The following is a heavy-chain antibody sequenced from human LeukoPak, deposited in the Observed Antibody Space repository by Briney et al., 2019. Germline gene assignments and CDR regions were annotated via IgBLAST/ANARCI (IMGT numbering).Heavy chain of an antibody. CDR1: GFTFSSYS. V-gene: IGHV3-30*18. Sequence: GGSLRLSCAASGFTFSSYSMNWVRQAPGKGLEWVALISYDGSNKYYADSVKGRFTISRDNSKNTLYLQMNSLRAEDTAVYYCAKEGTHGPIDYWGQGTLVTVSS. CDR3: AKEGTHGPIDY. CDR2: ISYDGSNK. J-gene: IGHJ4*02.